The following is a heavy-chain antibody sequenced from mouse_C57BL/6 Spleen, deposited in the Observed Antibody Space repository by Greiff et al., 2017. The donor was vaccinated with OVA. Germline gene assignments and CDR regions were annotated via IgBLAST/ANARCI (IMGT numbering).Heavy chain of an antibody. CDR2: IWSDGST. J-gene: IGHJ3*01. V-gene: IGHV2-6*03. CDR3: ARVSGGAGTGFAY. D-gene: IGHD4-1*01. Sequence: VKLMESGPGLVAPSQSLSITCTVSGFSLTSYGVHWVRQPPGKGLEWLVVIWSDGSTTYNSALKSSLSISKDNSKSQVFLKMNSLQTDDTAMYYWARVSGGAGTGFAYWGQGTLVTVSA. CDR1: GFSLTSYG.